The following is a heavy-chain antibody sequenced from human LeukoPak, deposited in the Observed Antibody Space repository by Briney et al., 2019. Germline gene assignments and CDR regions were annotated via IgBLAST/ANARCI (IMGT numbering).Heavy chain of an antibody. J-gene: IGHJ3*02. V-gene: IGHV1-2*02. Sequence: ASVKVSCKASGYTFTAYYIHWVRQAPGQGLEWMGWINPKSGGTDYAQKFQDRVTMTRDTSISTVYMEVNRLRSDDTALYYCARASLIAARYGNAFEIWGQGTMVTVSS. D-gene: IGHD6-6*01. CDR1: GYTFTAYY. CDR2: INPKSGGT. CDR3: ARASLIAARYGNAFEI.